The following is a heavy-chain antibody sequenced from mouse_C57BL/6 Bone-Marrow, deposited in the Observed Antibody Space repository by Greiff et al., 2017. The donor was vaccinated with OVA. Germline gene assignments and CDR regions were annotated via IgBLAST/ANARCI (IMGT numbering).Heavy chain of an antibody. CDR3: TFLYYYGSSYEAWFAY. Sequence: EVKLQESGGGLVQPGGSLKLSCAASGFTFSDAWMDWVRQSPEKGLEWVAEIRNKANNHATYYAESVKGRFTISRDDSKSSVYLQMNSLRAEDTGIYYCTFLYYYGSSYEAWFAYWGQGTLVTVSA. CDR2: IRNKANNHAT. V-gene: IGHV6-6*01. CDR1: GFTFSDAW. D-gene: IGHD1-1*01. J-gene: IGHJ3*01.